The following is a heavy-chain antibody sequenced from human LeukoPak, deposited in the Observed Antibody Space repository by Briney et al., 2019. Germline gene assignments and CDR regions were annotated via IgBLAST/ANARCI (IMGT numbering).Heavy chain of an antibody. CDR3: ARDGKVTPSYYYYYMDV. CDR1: GGSISSYY. V-gene: IGHV4-4*07. J-gene: IGHJ6*03. CDR2: IYTSGST. Sequence: PSETLSLTCTVSGGSISSYYWSWIRQPAGKGLEWMGRIYTSGSTNYNPSLKSRVTMSVDTSKNQFSLKLSSVTAADTAVYYCARDGKVTPSYYYYYMDVWGKGTTVTVSS. D-gene: IGHD4-23*01.